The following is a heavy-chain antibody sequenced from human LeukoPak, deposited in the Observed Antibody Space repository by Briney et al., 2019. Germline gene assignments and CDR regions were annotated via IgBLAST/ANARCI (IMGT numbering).Heavy chain of an antibody. Sequence: GGSLRLSCAASGFTFSSYAMSWVRQAPGKGLEWVSAISGSGGSTYYADSVKGRFTISRENSKNTLYMQMNSLRAEDTAVYYCAKEFGAGYDSSGYYLGVFDPWGQGTLVTVSS. J-gene: IGHJ5*02. CDR1: GFTFSSYA. V-gene: IGHV3-23*01. D-gene: IGHD3-22*01. CDR2: ISGSGGST. CDR3: AKEFGAGYDSSGYYLGVFDP.